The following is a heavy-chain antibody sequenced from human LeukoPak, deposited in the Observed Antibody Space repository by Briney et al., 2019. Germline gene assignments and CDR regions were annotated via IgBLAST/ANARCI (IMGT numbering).Heavy chain of an antibody. CDR2: INTYSANT. CDR1: EYTFTGYY. V-gene: IGHV1-18*04. CDR3: AREGGIARPPYLYYYIDV. J-gene: IGHJ6*03. D-gene: IGHD6-6*01. Sequence: WASVKVSCKASEYTFTGYYIHWVRQAPGRGLEWMGWINTYSANTNYAQEFQDRVIMTTDTSTSTAYMELRSLRSDDTAVYYCAREGGIARPPYLYYYIDVWGKGTTVTVSS.